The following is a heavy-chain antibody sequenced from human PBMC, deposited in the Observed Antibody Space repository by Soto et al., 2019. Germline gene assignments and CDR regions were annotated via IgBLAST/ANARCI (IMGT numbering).Heavy chain of an antibody. CDR1: GGTFSSYA. CDR3: ALSVRCSDDWYVIAY. CDR2: IIPIFVTP. D-gene: IGHD3-9*01. Sequence: SVKVSCKTSGGTFSSYAISWVRQAPGQGLEWMGGIIPIFVTPNYAQKFQGRVTITADESTSTGYMELSSLRSDDTAMYYCALSVRCSDDWYVIAYCGQGTLVTVSS. V-gene: IGHV1-69*13. J-gene: IGHJ4*02.